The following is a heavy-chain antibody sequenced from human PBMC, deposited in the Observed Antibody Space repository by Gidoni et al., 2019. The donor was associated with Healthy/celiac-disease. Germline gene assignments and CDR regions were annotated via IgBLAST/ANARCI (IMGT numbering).Heavy chain of an antibody. CDR1: GFTFSSYS. D-gene: IGHD6-19*01. J-gene: IGHJ5*02. Sequence: EVQLVESGGGLVKPGGSLRLSCAASGFTFSSYSMNWVRQAPGKGLEWVSSISSSSSYIYYADSVKGRFTISRDNAKNSLYLQMNSLRAEDTAVYYCAREKSSAMLRVRWFDPWGQGTLVTVSS. V-gene: IGHV3-21*01. CDR2: ISSSSSYI. CDR3: AREKSSAMLRVRWFDP.